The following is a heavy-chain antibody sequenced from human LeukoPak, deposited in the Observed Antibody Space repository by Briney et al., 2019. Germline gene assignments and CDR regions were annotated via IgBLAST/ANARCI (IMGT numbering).Heavy chain of an antibody. D-gene: IGHD3-9*01. CDR1: GFTFSSYW. J-gene: IGHJ4*02. CDR3: ARGPSVLRYFDWLFPFDY. Sequence: GGSLRLSCAASGFTFSSYWMNWARQAPGKGLEWVAVIWYDGSNKYYADSVKGRFTISRDNSKNTLYLQMNSLRAEDTAVYYCARGPSVLRYFDWLFPFDYWGQGTLVTVSS. CDR2: IWYDGSNK. V-gene: IGHV3-33*08.